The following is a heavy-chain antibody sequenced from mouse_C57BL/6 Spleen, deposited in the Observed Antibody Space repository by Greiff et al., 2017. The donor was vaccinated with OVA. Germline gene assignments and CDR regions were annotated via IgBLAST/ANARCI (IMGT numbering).Heavy chain of an antibody. V-gene: IGHV1-54*01. J-gene: IGHJ3*01. D-gene: IGHD4-1*01. CDR2: INPGSGGT. Sequence: VKLMESGAELVRPGTSVKVSCKASGYAFTNYLIEWVKQRPGQGLEWIGVINPGSGGTNYNEKFKGKATLTADKSSSTAYMQLSSLTSEDSAVYFCASPANWDRAWFAYWGQGTLVTVSA. CDR1: GYAFTNYL. CDR3: ASPANWDRAWFAY.